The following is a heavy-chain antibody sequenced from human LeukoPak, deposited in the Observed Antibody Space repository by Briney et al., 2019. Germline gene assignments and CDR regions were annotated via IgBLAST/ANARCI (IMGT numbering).Heavy chain of an antibody. V-gene: IGHV3-74*01. D-gene: IGHD2-2*01. CDR2: INSDGSST. CDR1: GFTFSSYW. CDR3: ARGIFPIVVVPAGGLDY. J-gene: IGHJ4*02. Sequence: GGSLRPSCAASGFTFSSYWMHWVRQAPGKGLVWVSRINSDGSSTSYADSVKGRFTISRDNAKNTLYLQMNSLRAEDTAVYYCARGIFPIVVVPAGGLDYWGQGTPVTVSS.